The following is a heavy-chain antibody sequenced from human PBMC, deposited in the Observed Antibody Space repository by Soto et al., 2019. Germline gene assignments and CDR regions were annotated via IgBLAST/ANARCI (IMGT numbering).Heavy chain of an antibody. CDR3: ARGGGAVFGP. CDR2: ITDSGST. J-gene: IGHJ5*02. Sequence: QVQLQESGPGLVKPSETLSLTCTVSGGSSNNYYWSWIRQPPGNGLAWIGYITDSGSTSYNPARKSRVSLSVDTSKNQFSLKLTSVTAADTAVYYCARGGGAVFGPWGQGILVTVSS. CDR1: GGSSNNYY. V-gene: IGHV4-59*01. D-gene: IGHD1-26*01.